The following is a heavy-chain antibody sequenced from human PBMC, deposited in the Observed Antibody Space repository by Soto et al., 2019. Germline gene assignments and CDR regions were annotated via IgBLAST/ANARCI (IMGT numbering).Heavy chain of an antibody. Sequence: PSETLSLTCSASGGSINSGNYYWSWIRQHPGKGLEWIGYISYSGSAHYNPSLRSRVFISVDTSRNQFSLKLSSVTAADTAVYYCARRRCTTTTCFDPWGQGTLVTVSS. V-gene: IGHV4-31*03. CDR3: ARRRCTTTTCFDP. CDR1: GGSINSGNYY. D-gene: IGHD2-2*01. CDR2: ISYSGSA. J-gene: IGHJ5*02.